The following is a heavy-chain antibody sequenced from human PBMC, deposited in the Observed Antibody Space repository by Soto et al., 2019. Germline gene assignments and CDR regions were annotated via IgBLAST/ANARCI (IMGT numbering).Heavy chain of an antibody. D-gene: IGHD3-9*01. V-gene: IGHV3-9*01. Sequence: EVQLVESGGTLVQPGRSLRLSCAASGFTFNDCAMHWVRQTPGKGLEWVSAINWSGDIVSYVTSVRGRFTISRDNAANSLYLEMNGLRSEDTAFYYCVRDLSRDIPTSWSDPWGQGTLVTVSS. J-gene: IGHJ5*02. CDR3: VRDLSRDIPTSWSDP. CDR1: GFTFNDCA. CDR2: INWSGDIV.